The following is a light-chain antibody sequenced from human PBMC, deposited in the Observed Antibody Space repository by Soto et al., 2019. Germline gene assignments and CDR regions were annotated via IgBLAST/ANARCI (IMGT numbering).Light chain of an antibody. V-gene: IGKV4-1*01. Sequence: DIVMTQSPDSLAVSLGERATINCKSSQSVLYSSNNKNYLAWYQQKPGQPPKLLIHWASTRESGVSDRFSGSGPCSAFTLILFSLHAEDVAIYYRQQYHSNPFTFGPGTKVDIK. CDR1: QSVLYSSNNKNY. J-gene: IGKJ3*01. CDR3: QQYHSNPFT. CDR2: WAS.